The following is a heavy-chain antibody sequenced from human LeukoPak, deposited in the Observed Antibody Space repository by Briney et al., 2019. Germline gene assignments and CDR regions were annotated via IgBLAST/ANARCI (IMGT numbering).Heavy chain of an antibody. Sequence: GGSLRLSCAASGFTFSSYSMNWVRQAPGKGLEWVSYISSSSSTIYYADSVKGRFTISRDNAKNSLYLQMNSLRAEDTAVYYCASLRRRGPDAFDIWGQGTMVTVSS. CDR2: ISSSSSTI. D-gene: IGHD5/OR15-5a*01. J-gene: IGHJ3*02. CDR3: ASLRRRGPDAFDI. CDR1: GFTFSSYS. V-gene: IGHV3-48*04.